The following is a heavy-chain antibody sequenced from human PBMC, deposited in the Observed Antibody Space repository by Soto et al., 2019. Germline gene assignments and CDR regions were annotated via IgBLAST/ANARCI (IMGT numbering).Heavy chain of an antibody. V-gene: IGHV3-30*18. CDR3: AKDLGERRYYFDY. J-gene: IGHJ4*02. CDR2: ISYDGSNK. Sequence: QVQLVESGGGVVQPGRSLRLSCAASGFTFSSYGMHWVRQAPGKGLEWVAVISYDGSNKYYADSVKGRFTITRDNSKNTLYLQMNSLRAEDTAVYYCAKDLGERRYYFDYWGQGTLVTVSS. CDR1: GFTFSSYG. D-gene: IGHD3-10*01.